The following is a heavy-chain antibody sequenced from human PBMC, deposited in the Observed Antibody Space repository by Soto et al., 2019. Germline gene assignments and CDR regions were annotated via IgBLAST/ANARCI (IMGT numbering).Heavy chain of an antibody. CDR3: ARDSRPYSDYVPDWYFDL. CDR2: IYYSGST. CDR1: GGSISSYY. Sequence: QVQLQESGPGLVKPSETLSLTCTVSGGSISSYYWSWIRQPPGKGLEWIGYIYYSGSTNYNPSLKSRVTISVDTSKNQFSLKLSSVTAADTAVYYCARDSRPYSDYVPDWYFDLWGRGTLVTVSS. V-gene: IGHV4-59*01. D-gene: IGHD4-17*01. J-gene: IGHJ2*01.